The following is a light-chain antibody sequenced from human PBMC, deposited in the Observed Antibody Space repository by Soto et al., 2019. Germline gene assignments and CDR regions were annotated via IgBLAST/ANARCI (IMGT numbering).Light chain of an antibody. J-gene: IGKJ1*01. V-gene: IGKV1-5*03. CDR2: KAD. CDR1: QTISSW. Sequence: DIQMTQSPSTLSGSVGDRVTITCRASQTISSWLAWYQQQTGKAPNLLIYKADTLKSGVPSRFSGSKPGTKFTLTINNLHADDFPTYYSQPNNSYSEAFGQGTKVELK. CDR3: QPNNSYSEA.